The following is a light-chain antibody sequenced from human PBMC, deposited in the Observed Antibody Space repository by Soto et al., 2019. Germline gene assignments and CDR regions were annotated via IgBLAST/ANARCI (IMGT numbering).Light chain of an antibody. CDR3: QQYNNWWT. Sequence: EIVMTQSPATLSVSPGERATISCRASQSVSSNLAWYQQKPGQAPRLLIYGASTRATGIPARFSGSGSGTEITFTISSLQSEDFAVYYCQQYNNWWTFGQGTKVEIK. CDR2: GAS. J-gene: IGKJ1*01. CDR1: QSVSSN. V-gene: IGKV3-15*01.